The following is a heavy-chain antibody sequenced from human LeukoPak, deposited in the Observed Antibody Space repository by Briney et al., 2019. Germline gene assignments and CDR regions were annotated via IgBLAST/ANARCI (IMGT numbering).Heavy chain of an antibody. Sequence: ASVKVSCEASGYTFTGYYMHWVRQAPGQGLEWMGWIIPNSGATNYAQNFQGRVTMTRDTSISTAYVELNRLTSDDTAVYYCARQLGATSRDYWGQGTLVTVSS. CDR1: GYTFTGYY. J-gene: IGHJ4*02. D-gene: IGHD1-26*01. V-gene: IGHV1-2*02. CDR3: ARQLGATSRDY. CDR2: IIPNSGAT.